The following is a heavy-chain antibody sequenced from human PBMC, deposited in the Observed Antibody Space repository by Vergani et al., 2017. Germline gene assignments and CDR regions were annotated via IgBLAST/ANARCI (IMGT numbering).Heavy chain of an antibody. D-gene: IGHD2-15*01. CDR2: ISAYNGDT. CDR3: ARASGIVVVVADSNWFDP. V-gene: IGHV1-18*01. CDR1: GYTFTNYG. Sequence: QVQLVQSGAEVKKPGASVKVSCKASGYTFTNYGISWVRQAPGQGLEWMGWISAYNGDTKYAQKLQGRVTMTRDTSTSTGYMELRSLRSDDTAVYYCARASGIVVVVADSNWFDPWGQGTLVTVSS. J-gene: IGHJ5*02.